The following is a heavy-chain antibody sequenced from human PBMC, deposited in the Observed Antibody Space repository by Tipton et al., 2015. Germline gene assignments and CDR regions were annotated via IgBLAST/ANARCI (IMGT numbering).Heavy chain of an antibody. Sequence: TLSLTCTVSGGSISSYYWSWIRQPAGKGLEWIGRIYNSGRTNYNPSLKSRVTMSVDTSKNQFSLKLSSVTAADTAVYYCARLRETYGSDSDNWFDPWGQGTLVTVSS. J-gene: IGHJ5*02. CDR3: ARLRETYGSDSDNWFDP. CDR1: GGSISSYY. D-gene: IGHD3-10*01. CDR2: IYNSGRT. V-gene: IGHV4-4*07.